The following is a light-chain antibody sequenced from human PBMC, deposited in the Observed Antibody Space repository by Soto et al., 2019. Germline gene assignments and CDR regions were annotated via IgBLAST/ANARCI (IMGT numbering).Light chain of an antibody. CDR3: QHYNSYSEA. Sequence: EIVLTQSPGTLSLSPGERATLSCRASQSVSSSYLAWYQQKPGQAPRLLIYAASTRATGIPARFRGSGSGTEFTLTISSLQPDDFATYYCQHYNSYSEAFGQGTKVDIK. CDR2: AAS. CDR1: QSVSSSY. J-gene: IGKJ1*01. V-gene: IGKV3-20*01.